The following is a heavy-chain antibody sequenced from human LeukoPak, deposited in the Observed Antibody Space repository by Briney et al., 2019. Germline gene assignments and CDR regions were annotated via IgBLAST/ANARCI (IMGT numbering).Heavy chain of an antibody. D-gene: IGHD2-21*01. V-gene: IGHV5-51*01. CDR3: ARPSAYGEDAFDV. CDR2: IYPGDSDT. CDR1: GSRFTSYW. Sequence: GESLKISCKGSGSRFTSYWIGWVRQMPGKGLEGMGIIYPGDSDTRYSPSFQGQVTISADKSISTAYLQWSSLKASDTAMYYCARPSAYGEDAFDVWGQGTMVTVSS. J-gene: IGHJ3*01.